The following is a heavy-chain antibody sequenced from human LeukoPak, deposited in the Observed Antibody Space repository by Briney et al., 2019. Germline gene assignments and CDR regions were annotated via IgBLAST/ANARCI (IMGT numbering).Heavy chain of an antibody. CDR2: IYYSGST. CDR3: ARDPTYYYDSSGYFDY. CDR1: GGSISSYY. V-gene: IGHV4-59*01. Sequence: SETLSLTCTVSGGSISSYYWSWIRQPPGKGLEWIGYIYYSGSTNYNPSLKSRVTISVDMSKNQFSLKLSSVTAADTAVYYCARDPTYYYDSSGYFDYWGQGTLVTVSS. J-gene: IGHJ4*02. D-gene: IGHD3-22*01.